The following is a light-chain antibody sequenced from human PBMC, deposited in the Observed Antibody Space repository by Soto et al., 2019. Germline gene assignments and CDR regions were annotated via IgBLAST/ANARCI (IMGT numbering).Light chain of an antibody. Sequence: QAPATLSVSPGEGATLSCRASQSVSSNLAWYQHKPGQAPRLLIYGASTRATGIPARFSGSGSGTDFTLTITSLQSEDFAVYYCQHYNNWPPYTFGQGTKVDIK. J-gene: IGKJ2*01. CDR2: GAS. V-gene: IGKV3-15*01. CDR3: QHYNNWPPYT. CDR1: QSVSSN.